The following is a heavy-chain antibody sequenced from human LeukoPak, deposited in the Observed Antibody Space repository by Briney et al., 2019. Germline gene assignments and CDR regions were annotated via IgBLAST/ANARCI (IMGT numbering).Heavy chain of an antibody. Sequence: GRSLRLSCAASGFTFSSYGMHWVRQAPGKGLEWVAVIWYDGSNKYYADSVKGRFTISRDNSKNTLYLQMNSLRAEDTAVYYCARGRRPCSGGSCYGRGEVDYWGQGTLVTVSS. J-gene: IGHJ4*02. D-gene: IGHD2-15*01. CDR1: GFTFSSYG. V-gene: IGHV3-33*01. CDR2: IWYDGSNK. CDR3: ARGRRPCSGGSCYGRGEVDY.